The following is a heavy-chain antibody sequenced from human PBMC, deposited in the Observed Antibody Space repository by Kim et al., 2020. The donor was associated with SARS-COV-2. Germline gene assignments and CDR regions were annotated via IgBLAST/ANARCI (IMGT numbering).Heavy chain of an antibody. CDR1: GGSISSSSYY. CDR2: IYYSGST. V-gene: IGHV4-39*01. D-gene: IGHD6-19*01. Sequence: SETLSLTCTVSGGSISSSSYYWGWIRQPPGKGLEWIGSIYYSGSTYYNPSLKSRVTISVDTSKNQFSLKLSSVTAADTAVYYCARHKRQWLERSAEYFQHWGQGNLVTVSS. J-gene: IGHJ1*01. CDR3: ARHKRQWLERSAEYFQH.